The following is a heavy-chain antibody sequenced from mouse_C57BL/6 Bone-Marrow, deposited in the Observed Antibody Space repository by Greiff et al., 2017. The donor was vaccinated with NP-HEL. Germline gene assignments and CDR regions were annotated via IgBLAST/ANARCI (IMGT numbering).Heavy chain of an antibody. CDR3: ARITTVVATKYAMDY. J-gene: IGHJ4*01. CDR1: GFSLSTSGMG. V-gene: IGHV8-12*01. Sequence: QVQLKESGPGILQSSQTLSLTCSFSGFSLSTSGMGVSWIRQPSGKGLEWLAHIYWDDDKRYNPSLKSRLTISKDTSRNQVFLKITSVDTADTATYYCARITTVVATKYAMDYWGQGTSVTVSS. D-gene: IGHD1-1*01. CDR2: IYWDDDK.